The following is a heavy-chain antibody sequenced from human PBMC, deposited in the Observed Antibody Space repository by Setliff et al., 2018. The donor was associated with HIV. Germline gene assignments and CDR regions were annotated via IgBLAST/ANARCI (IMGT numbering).Heavy chain of an antibody. CDR2: VHISGSV. J-gene: IGHJ5*01. CDR3: ARHSRRGWFDS. Sequence: SETLSLTCTVSGGSVSRSDYYWSWIRQPAGGGLEWIGRVHISGSVNYNPSLRSRVTIEVDTSKNQFSLKLHSVSAADTALYYCARHSRRGWFDSWGQGTLVTVSS. D-gene: IGHD1-1*01. V-gene: IGHV4-61*10. CDR1: GGSVSRSDYY.